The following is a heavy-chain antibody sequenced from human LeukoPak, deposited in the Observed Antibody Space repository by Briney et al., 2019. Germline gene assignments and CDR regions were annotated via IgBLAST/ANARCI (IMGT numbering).Heavy chain of an antibody. D-gene: IGHD1-26*01. V-gene: IGHV3-74*01. J-gene: IGHJ4*02. CDR2: INSDGTLI. CDR1: GFTFSSYW. CDR3: ARGEWELLLFYFDY. Sequence: TGGSLRLSCAASGFTFSSYWIHWVRQAPGKGLVWVSRINSDGTLISYADSVKGRFTITRDNAKNTLYLQMNSLRAEDTAVYYCARGEWELLLFYFDYWGQGTLVTVSS.